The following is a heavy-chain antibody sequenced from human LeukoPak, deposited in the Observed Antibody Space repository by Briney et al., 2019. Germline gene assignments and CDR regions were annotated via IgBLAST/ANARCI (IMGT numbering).Heavy chain of an antibody. Sequence: GASVKVSCKASGGTFSSYAISWVRQAPGQGLEWMGRIIPIFGIANYAQKFQGRVTITADKSTSTAYMELSSLRSEDTAVYYCARDVTPQDIVVVPAAHDAFDIWGQGPMVTVSS. CDR2: IIPIFGIA. V-gene: IGHV1-69*04. CDR3: ARDVTPQDIVVVPAAHDAFDI. D-gene: IGHD2-2*01. J-gene: IGHJ3*02. CDR1: GGTFSSYA.